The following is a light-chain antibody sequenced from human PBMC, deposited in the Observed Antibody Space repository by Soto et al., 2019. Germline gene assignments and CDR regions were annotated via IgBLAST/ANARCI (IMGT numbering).Light chain of an antibody. CDR1: SIDVGGYNY. CDR3: SSYTSSIL. V-gene: IGLV2-14*01. CDR2: DVS. Sequence: QSVLTQPASVSGSPGQSITISCTGTSIDVGGYNYVSWYQQHPGKAPKLMIYDVSNRPSGVSNRFSGSKSGNTASLTISRLQAEDEADYYCSSYTSSILFGGGTKLTVL. J-gene: IGLJ2*01.